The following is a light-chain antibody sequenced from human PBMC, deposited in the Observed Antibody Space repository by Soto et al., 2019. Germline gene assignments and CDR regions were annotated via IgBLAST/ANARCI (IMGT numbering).Light chain of an antibody. CDR3: QQNNNWPHIT. V-gene: IGKV3-15*01. CDR1: QSVSSN. Sequence: EIVMTQSPATLSVSPGERATLSCRASQSVSSNLAWYQQKPGQAPRLLIYGASTRATGIPARFSGSGSGTEFTLTISSLQSEDFAVYYCQQNNNWPHITFGPGTKVDI. CDR2: GAS. J-gene: IGKJ3*01.